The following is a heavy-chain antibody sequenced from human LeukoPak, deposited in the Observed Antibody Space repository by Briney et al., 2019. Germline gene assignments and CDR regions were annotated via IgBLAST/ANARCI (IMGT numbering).Heavy chain of an antibody. CDR3: ARPRDSSSQYYFDY. J-gene: IGHJ4*02. D-gene: IGHD6-6*01. Sequence: GESLKISCKGSGYTFSSYWIGWVRQMPGKGLEWMGIIYPGGSDIRYSPSFQGQVTISADKSISTAYLQWSSLKASDTAMYFCARPRDSSSQYYFDYWGQGTLVTVSS. CDR1: GYTFSSYW. CDR2: IYPGGSDI. V-gene: IGHV5-51*01.